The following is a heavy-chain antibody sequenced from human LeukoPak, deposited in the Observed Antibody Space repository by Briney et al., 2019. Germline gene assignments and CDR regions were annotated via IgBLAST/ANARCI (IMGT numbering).Heavy chain of an antibody. V-gene: IGHV3-11*04. Sequence: GGSLRLSCAASGFTFSEYYMNWIRQAPGKGLEWVSYISGSGSTIYYADSVKGRFTISRDNAKNSLYLQMNSLRAEDTAVYYCAELGITMIGGVWGKGTTVTISS. CDR2: ISGSGSTI. CDR3: AELGITMIGGV. J-gene: IGHJ6*04. D-gene: IGHD3-10*02. CDR1: GFTFSEYY.